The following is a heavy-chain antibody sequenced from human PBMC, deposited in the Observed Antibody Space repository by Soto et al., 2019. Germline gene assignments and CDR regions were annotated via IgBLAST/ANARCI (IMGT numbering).Heavy chain of an antibody. CDR2: INHSGST. V-gene: IGHV4-34*01. D-gene: IGHD3-16*02. CDR1: GGSFSGYY. J-gene: IGHJ5*02. CDR3: ARFHDYIWGSYRYNWFDP. Sequence: TSETLSLTCAVYGGSFSGYYWSWIRQPPGKGLEWIGEINHSGSTNYNPSLKSRATISVDTSKNQFSLKLSSVTAADTAVYYCARFHDYIWGSYRYNWFDPRGQGTLVTVSS.